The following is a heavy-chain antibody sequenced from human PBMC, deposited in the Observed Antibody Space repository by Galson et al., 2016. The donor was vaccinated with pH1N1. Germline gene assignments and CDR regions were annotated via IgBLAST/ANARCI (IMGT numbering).Heavy chain of an antibody. V-gene: IGHV5-51*03. CDR3: ARHRGGGGGGSYYFDY. Sequence: QSGAEVTKPGESLKISCTGSGYDFSHYWIGWVRQMPGKGLEWMGIIYPGDSDTRYSPSFQDQVTISADKSIDTAFLQWNSLKASDTAMYYCARHRGGGGGGSYYFDYWGQGALVTVSS. CDR2: IYPGDSDT. D-gene: IGHD2-21*01. J-gene: IGHJ4*02. CDR1: GYDFSHYW.